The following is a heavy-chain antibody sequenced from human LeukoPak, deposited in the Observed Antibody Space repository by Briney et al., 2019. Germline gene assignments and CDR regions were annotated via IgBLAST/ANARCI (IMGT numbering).Heavy chain of an antibody. Sequence: PSETLSLTCAVSGGSISSDNWWSWVRQPPGKGLEWIGEIYHSGSTNYNPPLQSRVTISVDKSNNHFSLRLTSVTAADTAVYYCATNGWYCLDHWGQGALVTVSS. CDR3: ATNGWYCLDH. J-gene: IGHJ1*01. D-gene: IGHD6-19*01. CDR2: IYHSGST. CDR1: GGSISSDNW. V-gene: IGHV4-4*02.